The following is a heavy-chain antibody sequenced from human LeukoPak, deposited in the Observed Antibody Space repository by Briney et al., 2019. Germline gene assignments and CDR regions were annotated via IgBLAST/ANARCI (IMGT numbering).Heavy chain of an antibody. CDR2: ISSSTTYI. J-gene: IGHJ4*01. D-gene: IGHD1-26*01. V-gene: IGHV3-21*01. CDR3: TRQAILGAAFDY. Sequence: GGSLRLSCVASGFKFTSYTMNWVRQAPGKGLEWVAPISSSTTYIYYGDSMKGRFTVSRDNANNSLFLHMTSLSAEDTAVYYCTRQAILGAAFDYWGHGTLVTVSS. CDR1: GFKFTSYT.